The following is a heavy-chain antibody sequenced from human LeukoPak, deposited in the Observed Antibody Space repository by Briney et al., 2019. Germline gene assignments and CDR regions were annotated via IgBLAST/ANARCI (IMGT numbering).Heavy chain of an antibody. CDR1: GGSISSYY. V-gene: IGHV4-59*01. D-gene: IGHD2-2*03. CDR2: IYYSGST. Sequence: SSGTLPLTCTVSGGSISSYYWSWIRQPPGKGLEWIGYIYYSGSTNYNPSLKSRVTISVDTSKNQFSLKLSSVTAADTAVYYCARAYGYCSSTSCLYYYYGMDVWGQGTTVTVSS. CDR3: ARAYGYCSSTSCLYYYYGMDV. J-gene: IGHJ6*02.